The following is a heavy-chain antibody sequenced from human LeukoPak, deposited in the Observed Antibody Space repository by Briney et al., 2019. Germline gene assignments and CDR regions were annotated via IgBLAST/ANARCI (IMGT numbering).Heavy chain of an antibody. V-gene: IGHV3-53*05. CDR3: ARDRSSVYYFDY. CDR2: IYSGGNT. J-gene: IGHJ4*02. CDR1: GFTVSSNY. D-gene: IGHD6-25*01. Sequence: GGSLRLSCAASGFTVSSNYMSWVRQAPGKGLEWVSVIYSGGNTYYADSVKGRFTISRDNSKNTLYLQMNSLRAEDTAVYYCARDRSSVYYFDYWGQGTLVTVSS.